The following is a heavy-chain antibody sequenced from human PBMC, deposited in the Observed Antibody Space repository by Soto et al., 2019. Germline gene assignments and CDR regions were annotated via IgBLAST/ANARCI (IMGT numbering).Heavy chain of an antibody. Sequence: ASVTVSCKASGYTFTGYYMHWVRQAPGQGLEWMGWINPNSGGTNYAQKFQGWVTMTRDTSISKAYMELSRLRSDDTAVYYCARGISSDLYGDYYYYYGMDVWGQGTTVTVSS. V-gene: IGHV1-2*04. CDR3: ARGISSDLYGDYYYYYGMDV. J-gene: IGHJ6*02. CDR2: INPNSGGT. CDR1: GYTFTGYY. D-gene: IGHD4-17*01.